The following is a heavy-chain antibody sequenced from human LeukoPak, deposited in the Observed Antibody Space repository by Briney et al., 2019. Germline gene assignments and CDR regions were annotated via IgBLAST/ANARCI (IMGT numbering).Heavy chain of an antibody. J-gene: IGHJ4*02. CDR2: IKQDGSDK. CDR3: ARRVEEWQLDY. D-gene: IGHD3-3*01. Sequence: PGGPLRLSCAASGFTFSSYWMNWVRQAPGKGLEWVANIKQDGSDKYYVDSVKGRFTISRDNAQNSLYLQMNSLRAEDTAVYYCARRVEEWQLDYWGQGTLVTVSS. CDR1: GFTFSSYW. V-gene: IGHV3-7*01.